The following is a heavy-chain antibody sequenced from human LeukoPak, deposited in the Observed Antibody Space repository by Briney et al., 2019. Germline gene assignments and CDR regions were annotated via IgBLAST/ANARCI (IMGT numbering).Heavy chain of an antibody. CDR3: ATSGSYSTGYFDY. J-gene: IGHJ4*02. V-gene: IGHV3-30*02. D-gene: IGHD1-26*01. CDR2: IRYDGSNK. Sequence: GGSLRLSCAASGFTFSSYGMHWVRQAPGKGLEWVAFIRYDGSNKYYADSVKGRFTISRDNSKNTLYLQMNSLRAEDTAVYYCATSGSYSTGYFDYRGQGTLVTVSS. CDR1: GFTFSSYG.